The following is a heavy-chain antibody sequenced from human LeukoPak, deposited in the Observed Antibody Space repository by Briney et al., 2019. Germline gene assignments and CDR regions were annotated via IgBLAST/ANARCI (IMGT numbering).Heavy chain of an antibody. D-gene: IGHD6-6*01. CDR1: GFTFSTYW. V-gene: IGHV3-74*01. CDR3: ARELAYSSSSSDY. CDR2: INSDGNSR. J-gene: IGHJ4*02. Sequence: PGGSLRLSCAASGFTFSTYWMHWVRQAPGKGLVWVSRINSDGNSRSYADSVKGRFTISRDNAKNTLYLQMNSLRAEDTAVYYCARELAYSSSSSDYWGQGTLVTVSS.